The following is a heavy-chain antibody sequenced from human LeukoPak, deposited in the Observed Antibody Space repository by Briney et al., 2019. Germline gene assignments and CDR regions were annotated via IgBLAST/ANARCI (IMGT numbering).Heavy chain of an antibody. D-gene: IGHD1-7*01. Sequence: SGGSLRLSCAASGFTFSSYEMNWVRQAPGKGLEWVSYIFNSGTNTYYADSVKGRFTISRDNAKKSLYLQMNSLRAEDTAVYYCARDLARAGTTDPFVKWGQGNLVTVSS. CDR3: ARDLARAGTTDPFVK. CDR2: IFNSGTNT. CDR1: GFTFSSYE. J-gene: IGHJ4*02. V-gene: IGHV3-48*03.